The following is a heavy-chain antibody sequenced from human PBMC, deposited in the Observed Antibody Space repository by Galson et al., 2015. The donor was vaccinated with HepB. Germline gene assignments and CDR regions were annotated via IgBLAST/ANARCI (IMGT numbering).Heavy chain of an antibody. CDR3: ARNYPPDCSSSSCPSPFDY. D-gene: IGHD2-2*01. V-gene: IGHV3-7*01. CDR1: GFRFSDYQ. Sequence: SLRLSCAASGFRFSDYQMTWVRQAPGKGLEWVANIKQGGNEKYYVDSVKGRFTISRGNANNLLYLQMNSLRAEDTAVYYCARNYPPDCSSSSCPSPFDYWGQGTLVTVSS. J-gene: IGHJ4*02. CDR2: IKQGGNEK.